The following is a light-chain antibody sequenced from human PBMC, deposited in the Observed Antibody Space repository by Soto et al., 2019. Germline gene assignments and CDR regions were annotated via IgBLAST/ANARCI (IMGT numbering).Light chain of an antibody. Sequence: DIQMTQSPSTLSASVGDRVTITCRASQSISSWLARYQQKPGKAPKLLIYKASSLESGVPSRFSGSGSGTEFTLTISSLQPDDFATYYCQQYYSYPWTFGQGTKVEIK. J-gene: IGKJ1*01. CDR2: KAS. CDR1: QSISSW. V-gene: IGKV1-5*03. CDR3: QQYYSYPWT.